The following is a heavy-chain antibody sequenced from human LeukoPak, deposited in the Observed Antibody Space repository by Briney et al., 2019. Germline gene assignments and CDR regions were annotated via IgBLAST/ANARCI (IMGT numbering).Heavy chain of an antibody. J-gene: IGHJ3*02. CDR2: ISSGGGST. CDR1: GFTFSSQP. Sequence: SGGSLRLSCAASGFTFSSQPLSWVRQAPGKGLEWVSAISSGGGSTYYADSVKGRFTISRDNSKNTLSLQMNSLRAEDTAVYYCAKDLMDIVILLSPVPAFDIWGQGTMVTVSS. V-gene: IGHV3-23*01. CDR3: AKDLMDIVILLSPVPAFDI. D-gene: IGHD2-2*03.